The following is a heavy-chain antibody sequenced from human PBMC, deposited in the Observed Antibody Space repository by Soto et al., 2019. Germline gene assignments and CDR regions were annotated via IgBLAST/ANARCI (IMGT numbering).Heavy chain of an antibody. D-gene: IGHD2-8*02. CDR2: ISDSGTRS. Sequence: ELHLLESGGGLVQPGGSLRLSCAASGFTFGSNTMSWVRQAPGKGLEWVSSISDSGTRSLYADSVKGRFTISRDNSNNTLYLHMDSLRAEDTAVYFCANILHSVFCTRGVGIPGGDFQHWGQGTLVTVSS. CDR3: ANILHSVFCTRGVGIPGGDFQH. CDR1: GFTFGSNT. J-gene: IGHJ1*01. V-gene: IGHV3-23*01.